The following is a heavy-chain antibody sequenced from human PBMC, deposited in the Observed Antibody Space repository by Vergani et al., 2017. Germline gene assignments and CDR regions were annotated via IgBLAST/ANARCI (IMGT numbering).Heavy chain of an antibody. D-gene: IGHD5-12*01. CDR3: ARDPEATIIGYPDY. CDR2: ISAYNGNT. J-gene: IGHJ4*02. V-gene: IGHV1-18*04. CDR1: GYTFSSYG. Sequence: QVQLVQSGAEVKKPGASVKVSCKASGYTFSSYGISWVRQAPGQGLEWMGWISAYNGNTNYAQKVQGRVTMTTDTSTSTAYMELSSLRSEDTAVYYCARDPEATIIGYPDYWGQGTLVTVSS.